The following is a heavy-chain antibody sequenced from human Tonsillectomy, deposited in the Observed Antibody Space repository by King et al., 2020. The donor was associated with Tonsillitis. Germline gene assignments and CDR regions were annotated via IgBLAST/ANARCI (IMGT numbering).Heavy chain of an antibody. CDR3: ARDLYVGYP. J-gene: IGHJ5*02. V-gene: IGHV4-4*07. CDR2: INTSGST. Sequence: QLQESGPGLVKPSETLSLTCSVSGDSFSSYYWSWIRQPAGKGLEWIGRINTSGSTNYNPSLKSRVTMPVDMSKNQFSLKLTSVTAADTAVYYCARDLYVGYPWGQGTLVTVSS. CDR1: GDSFSSYY. D-gene: IGHD2-15*01.